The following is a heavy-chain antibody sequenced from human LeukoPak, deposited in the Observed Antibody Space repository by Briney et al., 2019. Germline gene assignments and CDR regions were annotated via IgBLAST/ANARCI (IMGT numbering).Heavy chain of an antibody. Sequence: GXSLRLSCAASGFTFSSYGMHWVRQAPGKGLEWVAVIWYDGSNKYYADSVKGRFTISRDNSKNTLYLQMNSLRAEDTAVYYCASGGSSWFFDYWGQGTLVTVSS. D-gene: IGHD6-13*01. CDR1: GFTFSSYG. CDR3: ASGGSSWFFDY. CDR2: IWYDGSNK. J-gene: IGHJ4*02. V-gene: IGHV3-33*01.